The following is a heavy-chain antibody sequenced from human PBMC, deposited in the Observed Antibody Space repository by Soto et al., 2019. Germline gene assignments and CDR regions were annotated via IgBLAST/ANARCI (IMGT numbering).Heavy chain of an antibody. V-gene: IGHV3-21*01. Sequence: GVSLRLSCAASGLTFSSYSMNCVRQAPGKGLEWVSSISSSSSYIYYADSVKGRFTISRENAKNSLYLQMNSLRAEDTAVYYCAREYCSSTSCYRATVAPMEVWGQGTTVTVSS. J-gene: IGHJ6*02. CDR1: GLTFSSYS. CDR3: AREYCSSTSCYRATVAPMEV. CDR2: ISSSSSYI. D-gene: IGHD2-2*02.